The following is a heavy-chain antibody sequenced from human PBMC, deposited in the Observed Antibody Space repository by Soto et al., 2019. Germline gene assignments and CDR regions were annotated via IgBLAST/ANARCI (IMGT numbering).Heavy chain of an antibody. CDR3: ARDASIAVAGTGWFDP. CDR1: GFTFSSYS. V-gene: IGHV3-21*01. CDR2: ISSSSSYI. J-gene: IGHJ5*02. Sequence: EVQLVESGGGLVKPGGSLRLSCAASGFTFSSYSMNWVRQAPGKGLEWVSSISSSSSYIYYADSVKGRFTISRDNAKNSLYLQMNSLRAEDTAVYYCARDASIAVAGTGWFDPWGQGTLVTVSS. D-gene: IGHD6-19*01.